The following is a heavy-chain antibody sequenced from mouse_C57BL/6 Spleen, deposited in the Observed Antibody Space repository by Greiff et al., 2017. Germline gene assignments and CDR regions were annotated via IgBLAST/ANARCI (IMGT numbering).Heavy chain of an antibody. D-gene: IGHD2-5*01. V-gene: IGHV5-4*01. CDR3: AREEGSNRYFDV. Sequence: EVKLVESGGGLVKPGGSLKLSCAASGFTFSSYAMSWVRQTPEKRLEWVATISDGGSYTYYPDNVKGRFTISRDNAKNNLYLQMSHLKSEDTAMYYCAREEGSNRYFDVWGTGTTVTVSS. CDR2: ISDGGSYT. J-gene: IGHJ1*03. CDR1: GFTFSSYA.